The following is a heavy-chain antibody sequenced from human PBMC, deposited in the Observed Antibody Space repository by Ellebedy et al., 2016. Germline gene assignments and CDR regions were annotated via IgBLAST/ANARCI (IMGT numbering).Heavy chain of an antibody. CDR1: GYTFTSYD. CDR2: MNPNSGNT. CDR3: ATDRVPSSTDVYYYYGMDV. J-gene: IGHJ6*02. Sequence: ASVKVSXXASGYTFTSYDINWVRQATGQGLEWMGWMNPNSGNTGYAQKFQGRVTMTRNTYISTAYMELSSLRSEDTAVYYCATDRVPSSTDVYYYYGMDVWGQGTTVTVSS. V-gene: IGHV1-8*01. D-gene: IGHD6-13*01.